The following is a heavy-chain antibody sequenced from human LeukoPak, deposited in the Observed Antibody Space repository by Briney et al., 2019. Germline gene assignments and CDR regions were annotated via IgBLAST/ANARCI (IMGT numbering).Heavy chain of an antibody. Sequence: SVKVSCKASGGTFSSYAISWVRQAPRQGLEWMGGIIPIFGTANYAQKFQGRVTITTDEPTSTAYMELSSLRSEDTAVYYCARVRYCSSTSCYPFDYWGQGTLVTVSS. V-gene: IGHV1-69*05. J-gene: IGHJ4*02. CDR1: GGTFSSYA. CDR2: IIPIFGTA. CDR3: ARVRYCSSTSCYPFDY. D-gene: IGHD2-2*01.